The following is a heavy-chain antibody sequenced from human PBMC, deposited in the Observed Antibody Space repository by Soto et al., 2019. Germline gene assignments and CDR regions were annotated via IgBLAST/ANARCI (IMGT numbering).Heavy chain of an antibody. CDR3: ARGGSGITIFGVVTNCYYYGMDV. CDR1: GFTFSSYA. D-gene: IGHD3-3*01. Sequence: PGGSLILSCAASGFTFSSYAMHWVRQAPGKGLEWVAVISYDGSNKYYADSVKGRFTISRDNSKNTLYLQMNSLRAEDTAVYYCARGGSGITIFGVVTNCYYYGMDVWGQGTTVTVSS. CDR2: ISYDGSNK. J-gene: IGHJ6*02. V-gene: IGHV3-30-3*01.